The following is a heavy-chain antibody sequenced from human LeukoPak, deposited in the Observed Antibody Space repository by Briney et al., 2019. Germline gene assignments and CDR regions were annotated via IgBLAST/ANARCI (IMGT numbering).Heavy chain of an antibody. J-gene: IGHJ4*02. CDR1: GWSFSSYW. Sequence: GGSLRLSCAVSGWSFSSYWMSWVRQVPGKGLEWVSSLNEVGSDTRYADSVRGRFTISRDNAKNSLYLQMNCLRVEDTATYYCAGEPRQLAYWGQGTLVTVSS. D-gene: IGHD6-6*01. CDR3: AGEPRQLAY. V-gene: IGHV3-7*03. CDR2: LNEVGSDT.